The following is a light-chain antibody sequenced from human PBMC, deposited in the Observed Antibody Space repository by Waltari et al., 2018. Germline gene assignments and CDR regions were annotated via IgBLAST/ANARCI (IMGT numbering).Light chain of an antibody. V-gene: IGKV4-1*01. Sequence: DIVMTQSPDSLAVSLGERATINCKSSQRALNSSNNKNYLAWYQQTPAQPPKLLLYWASTRESGVPDRFTGSGSGTDFTLTISSLQAEDVAVYYCQQYYNSPITFGGGTKVEIK. J-gene: IGKJ4*01. CDR1: QRALNSSNNKNY. CDR3: QQYYNSPIT. CDR2: WAS.